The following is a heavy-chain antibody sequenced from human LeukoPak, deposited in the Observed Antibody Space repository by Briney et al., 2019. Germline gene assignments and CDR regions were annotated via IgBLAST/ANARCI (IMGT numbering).Heavy chain of an antibody. CDR3: ARIYYDSGAYYRRAFDI. Sequence: PSETLSLTCTVSGGSISTYYWSWLRQPPGKGLEWLAYIYNSGSTNSNPSLKSRVTISVDTSKNQFSLRLSSVTAAHTAVYYCARIYYDSGAYYRRAFDIWGQGTMVSVSS. D-gene: IGHD3-22*01. CDR2: IYNSGST. V-gene: IGHV4-59*01. J-gene: IGHJ3*02. CDR1: GGSISTYY.